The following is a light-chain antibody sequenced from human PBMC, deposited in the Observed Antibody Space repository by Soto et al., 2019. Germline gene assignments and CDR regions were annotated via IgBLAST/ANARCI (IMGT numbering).Light chain of an antibody. V-gene: IGLV2-14*01. CDR3: CSYDGSTTRVQ. Sequence: QSALTQPASVSGSPGQSITISCTGTSSDVDTYKYVSWYQQHPGKAPKLMIYEVSYRPSGVSDRFSGSKSGNTASLTISGLQAEDEADYYCCSYDGSTTRVQFGGGTKLTVL. CDR1: SSDVDTYKY. CDR2: EVS. J-gene: IGLJ2*01.